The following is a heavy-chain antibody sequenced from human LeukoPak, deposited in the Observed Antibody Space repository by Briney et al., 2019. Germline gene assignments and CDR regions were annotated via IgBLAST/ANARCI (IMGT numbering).Heavy chain of an antibody. Sequence: ASVKVSCKASGYTFTAYYIHWVRQAPGQGLEGMGWINPNSDDTNYPQNFQGRVTMTRDTSINTAYMELSRLKSDDTAVYYCARGHSSAFFTFDYWGQGTLVTVSS. CDR1: GYTFTAYY. J-gene: IGHJ4*02. CDR3: ARGHSSAFFTFDY. V-gene: IGHV1-2*02. D-gene: IGHD6-19*01. CDR2: INPNSDDT.